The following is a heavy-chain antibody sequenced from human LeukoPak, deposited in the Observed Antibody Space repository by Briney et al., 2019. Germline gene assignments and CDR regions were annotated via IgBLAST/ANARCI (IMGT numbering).Heavy chain of an antibody. J-gene: IGHJ4*02. CDR1: GFTFSSYA. V-gene: IGHV3-23*01. CDR3: AKELGPYGGGKGGNPFDY. CDR2: ISGSGGST. Sequence: PGGSLRLSCAASGFTFSSYAMSWVRQAPGKGLEWVSAISGSGGSTYYADSVKGRFTISRDNSKNTLYLQMNSLRAEDRAVYYCAKELGPYGGGKGGNPFDYWGQGTLVTVSS. D-gene: IGHD4-23*01.